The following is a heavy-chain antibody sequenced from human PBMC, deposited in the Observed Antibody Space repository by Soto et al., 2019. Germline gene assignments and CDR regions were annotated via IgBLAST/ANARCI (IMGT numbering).Heavy chain of an antibody. V-gene: IGHV4-30-2*01. D-gene: IGHD4-17*01. Sequence: SETLSLTCAVSGGSISSGGYSWSWIRQPPGKGLEWIGYIYHSGSTYYNPSLKSRVTISVDRSKNQFSLKLSSVTAADTAVYYCARAETDYGDYVFDYWGQGTLVTVSS. CDR2: IYHSGST. J-gene: IGHJ4*02. CDR1: GGSISSGGYS. CDR3: ARAETDYGDYVFDY.